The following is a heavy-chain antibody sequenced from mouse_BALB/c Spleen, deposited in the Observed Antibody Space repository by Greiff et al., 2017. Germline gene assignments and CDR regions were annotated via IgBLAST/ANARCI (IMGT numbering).Heavy chain of an antibody. CDR1: GFTIKDTY. CDR3: ASLTVVALDY. V-gene: IGHV14-3*02. CDR2: IDPANGNT. J-gene: IGHJ2*01. D-gene: IGHD1-1*01. Sequence: EVQLVESGAELVKPGASVKLSCTASGFTIKDTYMHWVKQRPEQGLEWIGRIDPANGNTKYDPKFQGKATITADTSSNTAYLQLSSLTSEDTAVYYCASLTVVALDYWGQGTTLTVSS.